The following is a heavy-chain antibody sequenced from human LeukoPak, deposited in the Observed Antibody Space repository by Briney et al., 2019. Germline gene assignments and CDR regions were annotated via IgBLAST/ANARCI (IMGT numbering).Heavy chain of an antibody. CDR2: IKSKTDGGTT. D-gene: IGHD6-25*01. Sequence: TGGSLRLSCAASGFTTFSNVWMSWVRQAPGRGLEWLGRIKSKTDGGTTDYAAPVKGRFTISRDDSKNTLFLQMNSLKTEDTAVYYCTTERGGYWGQGTLVTVSS. CDR1: GFTTFSNVW. CDR3: TTERGGY. V-gene: IGHV3-15*01. J-gene: IGHJ4*02.